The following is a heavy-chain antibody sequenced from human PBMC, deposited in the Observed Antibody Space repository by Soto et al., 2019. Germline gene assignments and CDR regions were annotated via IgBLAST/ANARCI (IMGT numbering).Heavy chain of an antibody. V-gene: IGHV3-74*01. Sequence: GGSLRLSCAASVFTFSSYWMHWLRQDPGKGLVWVSHINSDGSSTTYADSVKGRFTISRDNAKNTLYLQMNSLRAEDTAVYYCVRDDIVLGIDYWGMGT. D-gene: IGHD2-8*02. CDR1: VFTFSSYW. CDR3: VRDDIVLGIDY. CDR2: INSDGSST. J-gene: IGHJ4*02.